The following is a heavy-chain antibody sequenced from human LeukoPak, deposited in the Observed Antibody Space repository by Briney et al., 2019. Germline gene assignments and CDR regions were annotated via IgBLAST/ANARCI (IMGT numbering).Heavy chain of an antibody. D-gene: IGHD1-26*01. CDR1: GFIFSRYW. V-gene: IGHV3-74*01. CDR3: ARAPTGGSYFDY. CDR2: INSDGSIT. Sequence: GGSLRLSCAASGFIFSRYWMRWVRQAPGQGLVRVSRINSDGSITTYADSVKGRFTISRDNAKNTLYLQLNSLRAEDTAVYYCARAPTGGSYFDYWGQGSLVTVSS. J-gene: IGHJ4*02.